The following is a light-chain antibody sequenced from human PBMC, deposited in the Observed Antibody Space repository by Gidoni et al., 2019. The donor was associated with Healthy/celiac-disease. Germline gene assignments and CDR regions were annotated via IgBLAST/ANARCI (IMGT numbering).Light chain of an antibody. Sequence: DIQMPQSPSSLSASVGDRVTITCRASQSISSYLNWYQQKPGKAPKLLIYAASSLQSGVPSRFSGSGSGTDFTLTISSLQPEDFATYYCQQSYSTPPRFGQGTKVEIK. CDR3: QQSYSTPPR. CDR2: AAS. CDR1: QSISSY. J-gene: IGKJ1*01. V-gene: IGKV1-39*01.